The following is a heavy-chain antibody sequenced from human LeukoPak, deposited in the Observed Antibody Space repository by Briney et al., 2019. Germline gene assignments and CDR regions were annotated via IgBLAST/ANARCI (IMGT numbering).Heavy chain of an antibody. V-gene: IGHV3-20*04. CDR1: GFTFDDYG. CDR2: INWNGGST. D-gene: IGHD2-2*01. CDR3: ARESPYIVVVPAAPFDY. Sequence: GGSLRLSCAASGFTFDDYGMSRVRQAPGKGLEWVSGINWNGGSTGYADSVKGRFTISRDNAKNSLYLQMNSLRAEDTALYYCARESPYIVVVPAAPFDYWGQGTLVTVSS. J-gene: IGHJ4*02.